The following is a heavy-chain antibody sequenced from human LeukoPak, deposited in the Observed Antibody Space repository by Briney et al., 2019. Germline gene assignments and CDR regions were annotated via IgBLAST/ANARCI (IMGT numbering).Heavy chain of an antibody. V-gene: IGHV1-46*01. J-gene: IGHJ5*02. CDR2: INPSGGST. D-gene: IGHD2-15*01. Sequence: GASVKVSCKASGYTFTSYYMHWVRQAPGQGLEWMGIINPSGGSTSYALKFQGRVTMTRDTSTSTVYMELSSLRSEDTAVYYCARGDLGSGGSCYWFDPWGQGTLVTVSS. CDR1: GYTFTSYY. CDR3: ARGDLGSGGSCYWFDP.